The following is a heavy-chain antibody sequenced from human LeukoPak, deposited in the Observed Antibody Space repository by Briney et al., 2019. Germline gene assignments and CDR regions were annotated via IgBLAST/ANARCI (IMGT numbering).Heavy chain of an antibody. Sequence: GGSLRLPCAASGFTVSSNYMSWVRQAPGKGLEWVSVICSGGSTYYADSVKGRFTISRDNSKNTLYLQMNSLRAEDTAVYYCARDKVYYYDSSGYSYYWYFDLWGRGTLVTVSS. D-gene: IGHD3-22*01. J-gene: IGHJ2*01. V-gene: IGHV3-66*01. CDR2: ICSGGST. CDR1: GFTVSSNY. CDR3: ARDKVYYYDSSGYSYYWYFDL.